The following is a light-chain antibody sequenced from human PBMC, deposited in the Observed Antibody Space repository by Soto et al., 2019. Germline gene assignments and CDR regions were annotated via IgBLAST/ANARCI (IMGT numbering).Light chain of an antibody. CDR1: QGISSY. CDR2: AAS. V-gene: IGKV1-9*01. CDR3: QQLNSYPPT. Sequence: IQLTQSPSSLSASVGDRVTVTCRASQGISSYLAWYQQQPGKAPKLLIYAASALQRGVSSRFSGSGSGTDFTLTISSLQHEDFATYYCQQLNSYPPTFGQGTKLEI. J-gene: IGKJ2*01.